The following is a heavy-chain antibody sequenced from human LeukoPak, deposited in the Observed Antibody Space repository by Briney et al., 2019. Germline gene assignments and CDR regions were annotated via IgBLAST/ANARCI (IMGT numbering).Heavy chain of an antibody. V-gene: IGHV4/OR15-8*02. J-gene: IGHJ6*02. CDR2: IYHSGIT. D-gene: IGHD1-1*01. CDR1: SGSISSTNW. Sequence: SETLSLTCGVSSGSISSTNWWSWVRQPPGKGLEWIGEIYHSGITKYNASLKSRVTISIDTSNNRFSLKLSSVTAADTAVYYCASGVQLERSRAGGMDVWGQGTTVTVSS. CDR3: ASGVQLERSRAGGMDV.